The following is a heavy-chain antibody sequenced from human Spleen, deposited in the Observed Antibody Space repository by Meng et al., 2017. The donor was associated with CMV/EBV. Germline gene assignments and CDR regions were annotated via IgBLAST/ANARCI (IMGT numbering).Heavy chain of an antibody. CDR1: GGTFASCV. V-gene: IGHV1-2*02. Sequence: ASVKVSCKASGGTFASCVINWVRQAPGQGLEWMGGINPNTGGTNYAQRFQGRVTMTRDTSTSTAHMELSRLRPDDTAMYYCARVCSSTMCDYHYYGMDVWGPGTTVTVSS. CDR2: INPNTGGT. J-gene: IGHJ6*02. D-gene: IGHD6-13*01. CDR3: ARVCSSTMCDYHYYGMDV.